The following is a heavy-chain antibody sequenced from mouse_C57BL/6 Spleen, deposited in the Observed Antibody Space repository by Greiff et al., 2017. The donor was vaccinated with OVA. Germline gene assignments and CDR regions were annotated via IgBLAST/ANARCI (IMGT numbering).Heavy chain of an antibody. CDR2: IYPGDGDT. Sequence: VQLQQSGPELVKPGASVKISCTASGYAFSSSWMNWVQQRPGKGLEWIGRIYPGDGDTNYNGKFKGKATLAADKSSSTAYMQLISLTSEDSAVYFCACYDGYDGTVFAYWGQGTLVTVSA. J-gene: IGHJ3*01. CDR3: ACYDGYDGTVFAY. D-gene: IGHD2-2*01. CDR1: GYAFSSSW. V-gene: IGHV1-82*01.